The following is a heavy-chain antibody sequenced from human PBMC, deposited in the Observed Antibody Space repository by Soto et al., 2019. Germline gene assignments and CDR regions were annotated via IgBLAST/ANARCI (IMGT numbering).Heavy chain of an antibody. J-gene: IGHJ4*02. D-gene: IGHD2-2*02. CDR1: GFSLSTSGLG. CDR2: IYWDDDK. CDR3: AHRPALGYCSTSSCYRPYYFDY. Sequence: QITLKESGPALVKPTQTLTLTCTFSGFSLSTSGLGVGWIRQPPGEALEWLALIYWDDDKRYSSSLKSRLTITKDPSKNQVVLTMTNVDPVDTATYYCAHRPALGYCSTSSCYRPYYFDYWGQGTRVTVSP. V-gene: IGHV2-5*02.